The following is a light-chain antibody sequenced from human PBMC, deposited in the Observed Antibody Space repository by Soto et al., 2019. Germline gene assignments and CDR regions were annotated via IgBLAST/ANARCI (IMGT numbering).Light chain of an antibody. V-gene: IGKV1D-16*01. Sequence: DVQMTQSPSSLSASVGDRVTITCRASEDINGWLAWYQQKPGTAPKSLIYAASILQTGVPSRFSGSGSVTDFTLTISSLQPEDSATYYCQQYNIYPLPFGGGTKVEIK. CDR2: AAS. CDR3: QQYNIYPLP. J-gene: IGKJ4*01. CDR1: EDINGW.